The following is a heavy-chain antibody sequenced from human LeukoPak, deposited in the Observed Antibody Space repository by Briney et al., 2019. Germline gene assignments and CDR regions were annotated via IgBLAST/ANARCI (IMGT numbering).Heavy chain of an antibody. CDR2: ISSSSSTI. V-gene: IGHV3-48*02. J-gene: IGHJ4*02. Sequence: GGSLRLSCAASGFTFSSYSMNWVRQAPGKRLEWVSYISSSSSTIYYADSVKGRFTISRDNAKNSLYLQMNSLRDEDTAVYYCARVESPYYYDSSGYYLGYWGQGTLVTVSS. D-gene: IGHD3-22*01. CDR1: GFTFSSYS. CDR3: ARVESPYYYDSSGYYLGY.